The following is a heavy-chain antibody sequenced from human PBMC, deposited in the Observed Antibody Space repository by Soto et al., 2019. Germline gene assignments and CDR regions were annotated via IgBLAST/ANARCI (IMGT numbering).Heavy chain of an antibody. CDR1: GCSLSLWSYP. CDR3: ARAPGITRGSGMDV. Sequence: TLSLPCACFGCSLSLWSYPRNWIRHPPGKGLEWIGHIYHTVSTYYNPSLKSRVTISVDRSKNQFSLKLNSVTAADTAVYFCARAPGITRGSGMDVWGQGTTVTVSS. D-gene: IGHD1-20*01. CDR2: IYHTVST. V-gene: IGHV4-30-2*01. J-gene: IGHJ6*02.